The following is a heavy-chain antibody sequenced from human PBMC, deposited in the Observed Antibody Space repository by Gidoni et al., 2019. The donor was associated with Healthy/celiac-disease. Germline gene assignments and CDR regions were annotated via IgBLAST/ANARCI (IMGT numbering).Heavy chain of an antibody. J-gene: IGHJ4*02. V-gene: IGHV3-23*01. CDR3: AKGEKGTGSFDY. D-gene: IGHD3-10*01. CDR1: GFTFSCYA. Sequence: EVQLLESGGGLVQPGWSLRLSCAASGFTFSCYAMGWVRQAPGKGLGWVTDISGSGGSTYYADSVKGRFTISRDNSKNTLYLQMNSLRAEDTAVYYCAKGEKGTGSFDYWGQGTLVTVSS. CDR2: ISGSGGST.